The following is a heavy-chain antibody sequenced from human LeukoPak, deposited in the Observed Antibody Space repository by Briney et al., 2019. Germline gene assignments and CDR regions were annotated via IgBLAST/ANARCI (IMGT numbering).Heavy chain of an antibody. Sequence: SETLSLTCAVYGGSFSGYYWSWIRQPPGKGLEWIGEINHSGSTNYNPSLKSRVTISVDTSKNQFSLKLSSVTAADTAVYYCARVFRWNDANWFDPWGQGTLVTVSS. CDR2: INHSGST. V-gene: IGHV4-34*01. CDR1: GGSFSGYY. CDR3: ARVFRWNDANWFDP. D-gene: IGHD1-1*01. J-gene: IGHJ5*02.